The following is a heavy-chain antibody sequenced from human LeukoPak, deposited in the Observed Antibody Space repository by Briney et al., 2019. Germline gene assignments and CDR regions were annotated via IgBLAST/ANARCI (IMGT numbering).Heavy chain of an antibody. CDR2: IYYSGST. CDR1: GGSISSGDYY. V-gene: IGHV4-30-4*01. Sequence: SQTLSLTCTVSGGSISSGDYYWSWIRQPPGKGLEWIGYIYYSGSTYYNPSLKSRVTISVDTSKNQFSLKLSSVTAADTAVYYCARHGLDGSGSYYKRERYYYYGMDVWGQGTTVTVSS. J-gene: IGHJ6*02. CDR3: ARHGLDGSGSYYKRERYYYYGMDV. D-gene: IGHD3-10*01.